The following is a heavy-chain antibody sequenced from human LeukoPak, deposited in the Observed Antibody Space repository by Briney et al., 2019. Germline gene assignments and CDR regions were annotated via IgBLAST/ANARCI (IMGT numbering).Heavy chain of an antibody. D-gene: IGHD2-15*01. CDR3: ARDPGYCSGGSCGNFDY. CDR1: GGSVSSASYY. CDR2: IYYSGTT. V-gene: IGHV4-61*01. J-gene: IGHJ4*02. Sequence: PSETLSLTCTVSGGSVSSASYYWSWIRQSPGKGLEWIGYIYYSGTTNYNASLKSRVTISMDTSKNQFSLNLTSVTAADTAVYYCARDPGYCSGGSCGNFDYWGQGTLVTVSS.